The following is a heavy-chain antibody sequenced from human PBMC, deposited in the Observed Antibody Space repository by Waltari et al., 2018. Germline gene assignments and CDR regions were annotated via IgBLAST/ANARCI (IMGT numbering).Heavy chain of an antibody. Sequence: EGQLVASGVGLVQPGRSLRLSCTGSGFTFRDYYLSWVRQAPGKGLEWVALIRSKPYGEKTEYPASVRGRCTISRDDSENFAYLEMNSLKSEDTALYCCTAGRWLANFDDWGQGALVTVSS. CDR2: IRSKPYGEKT. D-gene: IGHD6-19*01. J-gene: IGHJ4*02. CDR1: GFTFRDYY. CDR3: TAGRWLANFDD. V-gene: IGHV3-49*04.